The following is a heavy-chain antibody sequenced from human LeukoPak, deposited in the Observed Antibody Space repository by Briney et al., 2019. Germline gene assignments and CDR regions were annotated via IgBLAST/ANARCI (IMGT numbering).Heavy chain of an antibody. CDR3: ARGFYGHDPYYCYMDV. Sequence: GGSLRLSCAASGFTFSSYAMSWVRQAPGKGLEWVSAISGSGGSTYYADSVKGRFTISRENAKNSLYLQMNSLRAEDTAVYYCARGFYGHDPYYCYMDVWGKGTTVTVSS. D-gene: IGHD2/OR15-2a*01. CDR2: ISGSGGST. CDR1: GFTFSSYA. J-gene: IGHJ6*03. V-gene: IGHV3-23*01.